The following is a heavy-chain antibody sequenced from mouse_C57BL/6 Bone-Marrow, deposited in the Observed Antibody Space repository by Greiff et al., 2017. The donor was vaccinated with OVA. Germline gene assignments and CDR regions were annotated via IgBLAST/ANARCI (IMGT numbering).Heavy chain of an antibody. V-gene: IGHV14-3*01. CDR2: IDPANGNT. D-gene: IGHD1-1*01. J-gene: IGHJ1*03. Sequence: VQLKESVAELVRPGASVKLSCTASGFNIKNTYMHWVKQRPEQGLEWIGRIDPANGNTKYAPKVQGKATITADTSSNTAYLQLSRLTSADTAIYYCALRCYCYFDVSGTRTTGTASP. CDR1: GFNIKNTY. CDR3: ALRCYCYFDV.